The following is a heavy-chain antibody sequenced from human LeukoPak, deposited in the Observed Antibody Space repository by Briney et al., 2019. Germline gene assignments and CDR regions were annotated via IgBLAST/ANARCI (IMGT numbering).Heavy chain of an antibody. CDR2: MNPNSGNT. Sequence: ASVKVSCKASGYTFTSYDINWVRQATGQGLEWMGWMNPNSGNTGYAQKFQGRVTMTRNTSISTAYMELSSLRSEDTAVYYCARGRGTYYDYVWGSYPHLYYFDYWGQGTLVTVSS. CDR1: GYTFTSYD. V-gene: IGHV1-8*01. J-gene: IGHJ4*02. D-gene: IGHD3-16*01. CDR3: ARGRGTYYDYVWGSYPHLYYFDY.